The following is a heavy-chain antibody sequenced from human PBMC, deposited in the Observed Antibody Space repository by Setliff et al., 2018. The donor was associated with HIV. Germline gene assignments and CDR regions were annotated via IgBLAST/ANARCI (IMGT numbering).Heavy chain of an antibody. Sequence: LRLSCAASGFTFSSYAMHWVRQAPGKGLEYVSAISSNGGSTYYANSVKGRFTISRDNSKNTLYLQMNSLRAEDTAVYYCARVPGGSYHRYFDYWGQGILVTVSS. D-gene: IGHD1-26*01. V-gene: IGHV3-64*01. J-gene: IGHJ4*02. CDR2: ISSNGGST. CDR1: GFTFSSYA. CDR3: ARVPGGSYHRYFDY.